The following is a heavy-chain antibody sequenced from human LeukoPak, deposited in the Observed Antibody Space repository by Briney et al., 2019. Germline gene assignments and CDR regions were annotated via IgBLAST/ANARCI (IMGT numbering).Heavy chain of an antibody. V-gene: IGHV4-59*01. J-gene: IGHJ3*02. CDR1: GGSISSYY. Sequence: SGTLSLTCTVSGGSISSYYWSWIRQPPGKGLEWIGYIYYSGSTNYNPSLKNRVTISVDTSKNQFSLKPSSVTAADTAVYYCARDGPIPDDAFDIWGQGTMVTVSS. D-gene: IGHD2-2*02. CDR2: IYYSGST. CDR3: ARDGPIPDDAFDI.